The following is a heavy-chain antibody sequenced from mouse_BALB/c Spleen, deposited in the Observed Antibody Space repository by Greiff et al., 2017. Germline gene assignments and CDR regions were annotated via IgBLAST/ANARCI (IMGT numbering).Heavy chain of an antibody. D-gene: IGHD1-1*01. J-gene: IGHJ4*01. V-gene: IGHV5-9-4*01. CDR1: GFTFSSYA. Sequence: VQLKESGGGLVKPGGSLKLSCAASGFTFSSYAMSWVRQSPEKRLEWVAEISSGGSYTYYPDTVTGRFTISRDNAKNTLYLEMSSLRSEDTAMYYWASETVVAKAMDYWGQGTSVTVSS. CDR2: ISSGGSYT. CDR3: ASETVVAKAMDY.